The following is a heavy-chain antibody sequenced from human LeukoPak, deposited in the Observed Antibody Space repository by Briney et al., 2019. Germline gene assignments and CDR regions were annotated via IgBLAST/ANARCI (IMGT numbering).Heavy chain of an antibody. J-gene: IGHJ3*02. D-gene: IGHD3-10*01. CDR2: ITDSGSST. CDR1: GFSFNTYS. CDR3: AARGSVRGVIITAAFDI. Sequence: GGSLRLSCAASGFSFNTYSMNWVRQAPGKGLEWVSSITDSGSSTYYPDSVKGRFTISRDNSKNTLFLQMHSLSAEDTAVYYCAARGSVRGVIITAAFDIWGQGTVVTVSS. V-gene: IGHV3-23*01.